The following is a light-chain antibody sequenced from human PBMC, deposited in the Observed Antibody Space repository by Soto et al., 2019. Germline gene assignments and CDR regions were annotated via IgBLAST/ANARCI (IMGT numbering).Light chain of an antibody. V-gene: IGLV1-51*01. CDR1: SSNLGNNS. CDR3: GTWDSSLSAGGV. CDR2: DNN. Sequence: QSVLTQPPSVSAAPGQKVTISCSGSSSNLGNNSVSWYQQLPGTAPKLLIYDNNKRPSGIPDRFSGSKSGTSATLGITGLQTGDEADYYCGTWDSSLSAGGVFGGGTKLTVL. J-gene: IGLJ2*01.